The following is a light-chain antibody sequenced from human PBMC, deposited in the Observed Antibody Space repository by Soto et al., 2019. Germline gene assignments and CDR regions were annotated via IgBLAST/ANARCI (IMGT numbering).Light chain of an antibody. CDR1: QSVSNY. CDR2: GAS. J-gene: IGKJ4*01. V-gene: IGKV3-20*01. CDR3: QQYGTSPFT. Sequence: EIVLTQSPGTLSLSPGETATRSCRASQSVSNYLAGYQQKPGQSPRLLFYGASSRYTGIPGRFSARGCGTDFTLTISGLQPEAFALYHCQQYGTSPFTFGGGTKVEI.